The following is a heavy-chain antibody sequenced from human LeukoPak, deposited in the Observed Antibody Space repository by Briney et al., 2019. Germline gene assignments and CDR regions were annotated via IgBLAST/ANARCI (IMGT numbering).Heavy chain of an antibody. J-gene: IGHJ4*02. CDR2: INHSGST. D-gene: IGHD6-19*01. V-gene: IGHV4-34*01. CDR1: GGSFSGYY. CDR3: ARAAGGGSGWNFDY. Sequence: SETLSLTCAVYGGSFSGYYWSWIRQPPGKGLEWIGEINHSGSTNYNPSLKSRVTISIDTSKNQFSLKPSSVTAADTAVYHCARAAGGGSGWNFDYRGQGTLVSVSS.